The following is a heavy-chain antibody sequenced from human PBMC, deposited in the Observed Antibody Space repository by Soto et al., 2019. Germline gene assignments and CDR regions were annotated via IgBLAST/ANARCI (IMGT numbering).Heavy chain of an antibody. D-gene: IGHD1-26*01. CDR1: GFTFSHYA. Sequence: QVQLVESGGGVVQPGRSLRLSCAASGFTFSHYAIHWFRQAPGKGLEWVALMSYDGSNEYYEESVKGRFTISRDNSKNTLYLQMNSLRAEDTAVYYCAKDGSHNFDYWGQGTLVTVSS. V-gene: IGHV3-30*18. CDR2: MSYDGSNE. CDR3: AKDGSHNFDY. J-gene: IGHJ4*02.